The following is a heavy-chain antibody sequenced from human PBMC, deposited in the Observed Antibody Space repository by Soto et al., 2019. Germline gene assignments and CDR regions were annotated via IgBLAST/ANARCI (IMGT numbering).Heavy chain of an antibody. D-gene: IGHD3-16*02. V-gene: IGHV3-73*01. Sequence: GGSLRLSCAASGFTFSGSAMHWVRQASGKGLEWVGRIRSKANSYATAYAASVKGRFTISRDDSKNTAYLQMNSLKTEDTAVYYCTATLRLGELSLYYYYMDVWGKGTTVTVSS. CDR3: TATLRLGELSLYYYYMDV. J-gene: IGHJ6*03. CDR1: GFTFSGSA. CDR2: IRSKANSYAT.